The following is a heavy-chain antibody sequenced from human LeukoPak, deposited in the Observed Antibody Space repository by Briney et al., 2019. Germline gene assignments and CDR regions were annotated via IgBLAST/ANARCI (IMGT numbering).Heavy chain of an antibody. CDR1: GFTFSSYN. Sequence: GSLRLSCAASGFTFSSYNINWVRQAPGKGLEWVSSISTSSSYIYYADSVKGRFTISRDNAKNSLYLQMNSLRAEDTAVYYCASGDYGDYAIYWGQGTLVTVSS. CDR2: ISTSSSYI. V-gene: IGHV3-21*01. CDR3: ASGDYGDYAIY. J-gene: IGHJ4*02. D-gene: IGHD4-17*01.